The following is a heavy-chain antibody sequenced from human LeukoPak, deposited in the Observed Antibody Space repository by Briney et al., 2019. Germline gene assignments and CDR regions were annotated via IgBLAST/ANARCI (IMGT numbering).Heavy chain of an antibody. V-gene: IGHV1-69*06. CDR3: ARAGKQLTEIYYYYYMDV. CDR2: IIPIFGTA. J-gene: IGHJ6*03. Sequence: SVKVSCKASGGTFSSYAISWVRQAPGQGLEWMGGIIPIFGTANYAQKFQGRVTITADKSTSTAYMELSSLRSEDTAVYYCARAGKQLTEIYYYYYMDVWGKGTTVTVSS. CDR1: GGTFSSYA. D-gene: IGHD6-6*01.